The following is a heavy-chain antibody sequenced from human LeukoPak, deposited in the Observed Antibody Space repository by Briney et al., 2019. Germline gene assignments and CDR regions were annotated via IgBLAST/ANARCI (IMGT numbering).Heavy chain of an antibody. CDR2: ISGSGGNT. CDR3: AKSRGYSNTSPFDY. Sequence: GGSLRLSCAASGFTFNSYAMSWVRQAPGKGLEWVSGISGSGGNTYYADSVEGRFTISRDNSRNTLDLQMNGLAAEDTALYCCAKSRGYSNTSPFDYWGQGTLVAVSS. J-gene: IGHJ4*02. V-gene: IGHV3-23*01. CDR1: GFTFNSYA. D-gene: IGHD5-12*01.